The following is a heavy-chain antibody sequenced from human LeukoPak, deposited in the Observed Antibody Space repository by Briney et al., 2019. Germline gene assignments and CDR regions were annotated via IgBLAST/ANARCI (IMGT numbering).Heavy chain of an antibody. CDR2: IKHDGSER. Sequence: PGGSLRLSCAASGFTFSNFWMSWVRQPPGKGLEWVANIKHDGSERYYVDSVKGRFSISRDNAKNSVSLQMNSLRAEDTAIYYCARGPGRVAAPATGSFDMWGQGTMVTVSS. J-gene: IGHJ3*02. CDR3: ARGPGRVAAPATGSFDM. V-gene: IGHV3-7*05. D-gene: IGHD6-13*01. CDR1: GFTFSNFW.